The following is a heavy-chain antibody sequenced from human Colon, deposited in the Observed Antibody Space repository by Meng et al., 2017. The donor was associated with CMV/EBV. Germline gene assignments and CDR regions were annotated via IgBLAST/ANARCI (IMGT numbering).Heavy chain of an antibody. Sequence: GESLKISCATSGFTFNNYAMHWVRHAPGKGLECVAFIRHDGSDQFYTDSVKGRFTISRDESKTTLYVQMNSLRDEDTAVYYCATEYSSSPGVVLGDAFHIWGQGTVVTVSS. J-gene: IGHJ3*02. CDR2: IRHDGSDQ. V-gene: IGHV3-30*02. CDR3: ATEYSSSPGVVLGDAFHI. CDR1: GFTFNNYA. D-gene: IGHD6-6*01.